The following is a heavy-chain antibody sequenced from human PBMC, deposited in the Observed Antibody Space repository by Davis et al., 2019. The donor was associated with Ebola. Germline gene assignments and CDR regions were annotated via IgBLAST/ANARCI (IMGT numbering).Heavy chain of an antibody. CDR2: INPNSGGT. CDR3: ATLWFGELLGMDV. D-gene: IGHD3-10*01. J-gene: IGHJ6*04. V-gene: IGHV1-2*06. CDR1: GYTFTGYY. Sequence: ASVTVSCKASGYTFTGYYMHWVRQAPGQGLEWMGRINPNSGGTNYAQKFQGRVTMTRDTSISTAYMELSRLRSDDTAVYYCATLWFGELLGMDVWGKGTTVTVSS.